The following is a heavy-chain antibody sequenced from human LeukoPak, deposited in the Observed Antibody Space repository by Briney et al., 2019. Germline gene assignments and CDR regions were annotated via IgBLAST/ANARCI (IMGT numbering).Heavy chain of an antibody. D-gene: IGHD3-10*01. CDR2: IYSGGST. CDR1: GGSISSNY. CDR3: ARDGGITMPDSDY. V-gene: IGHV3-66*01. Sequence: ETLSLTCTVSGGSISSNYMSWVRQAPGKGLEWVSVIYSGGSTYYADSVKGRFTISRDNSKNTLYLQMNSLRAEDTAVYYCARDGGITMPDSDYWGQGTLVTVSS. J-gene: IGHJ4*02.